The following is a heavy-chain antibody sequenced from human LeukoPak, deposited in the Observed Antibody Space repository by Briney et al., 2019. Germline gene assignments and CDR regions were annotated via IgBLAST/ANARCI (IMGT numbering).Heavy chain of an antibody. Sequence: VASVTVSCKASGYTFTSYGISWVRQAPGQGPEWMGWISAYNGNTNYAQKLQGRVTMTTDTSTSTAYMELRSLRSDDTAVYYCARDSLVVVPAAIGSAWGQGTLVTVSS. CDR1: GYTFTSYG. V-gene: IGHV1-18*01. D-gene: IGHD2-2*01. CDR2: ISAYNGNT. J-gene: IGHJ4*02. CDR3: ARDSLVVVPAAIGSA.